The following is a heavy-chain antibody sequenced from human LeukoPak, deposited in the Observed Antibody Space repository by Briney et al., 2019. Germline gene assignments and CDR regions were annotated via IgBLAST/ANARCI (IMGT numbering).Heavy chain of an antibody. V-gene: IGHV4-59*01. CDR3: ARAGATMTTLDLEH. CDR2: IHYSGSS. J-gene: IGHJ4*01. D-gene: IGHD4-17*01. Sequence: SETLSLTCTVSGGSISSDYWSWIRQPPGKGLEWIGYIHYSGSSGYNPSLKSRVTMSVDTSTNQFSLRLSSVTAADTAVYYCARAGATMTTLDLEHWGHGTLVTVSS. CDR1: GGSISSDY.